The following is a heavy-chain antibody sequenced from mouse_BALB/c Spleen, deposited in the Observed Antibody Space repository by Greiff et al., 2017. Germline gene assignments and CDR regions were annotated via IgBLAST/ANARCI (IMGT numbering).Heavy chain of an antibody. D-gene: IGHD1-1*01. CDR3: ASHGTFYAMDY. CDR1: GFSLTSYG. J-gene: IGHJ4*01. Sequence: VKLKESGPGLVAPSQSLSITCTVSGFSLTSYGVHWVRQPPGKGLEWLGVIWAGGSTNYNSALMSRLSISKDNSKSQVFLKMNSLQTDDTAMYYCASHGTFYAMDYWGQGTSVTVSS. CDR2: IWAGGST. V-gene: IGHV2-9*02.